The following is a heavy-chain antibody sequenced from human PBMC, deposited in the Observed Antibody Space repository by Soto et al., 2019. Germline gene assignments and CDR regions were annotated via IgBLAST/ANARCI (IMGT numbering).Heavy chain of an antibody. V-gene: IGHV4-31*03. CDR2: IYYSGST. CDR1: GGSISSGGYY. J-gene: IGHJ4*02. Sequence: SETLSLTCTVSGGSISSGGYYWSWIRQHPGKGLEWIGYIYYSGSTYYNPSLKSRVTISVDTSKNQFSLKLSSVTAADTAVYYCARDRRYYDSSGYSHFDYWGQGALVHRLL. CDR3: ARDRRYYDSSGYSHFDY. D-gene: IGHD3-22*01.